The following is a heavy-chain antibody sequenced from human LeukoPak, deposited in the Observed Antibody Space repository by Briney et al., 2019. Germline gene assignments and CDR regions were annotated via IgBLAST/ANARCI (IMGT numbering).Heavy chain of an antibody. CDR3: ARLVGATHLDY. CDR1: GFTFSSNW. V-gene: IGHV3-7*05. J-gene: IGHJ4*02. CDR2: IKQDGSEK. D-gene: IGHD1-26*01. Sequence: TGGSLRLSCAASGFTFSSNWMSWVPQAPGKGLEWVANIKQDGSEKYYVDSVKGRFTISRDNAKNLVFLQMSSLRAEDTAVYYCARLVGATHLDYWGQGTLVSVSS.